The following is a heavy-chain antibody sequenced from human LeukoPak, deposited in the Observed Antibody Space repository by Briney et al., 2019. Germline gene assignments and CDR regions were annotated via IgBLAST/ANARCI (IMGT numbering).Heavy chain of an antibody. CDR2: ISYDGSNK. D-gene: IGHD5-18*01. V-gene: IGHV3-30-3*01. CDR1: GFPFRSYA. Sequence: GRSLRLSCAASGFPFRSYAMHWVRQAPGKGLEWVAVISYDGSNKYYADSVKGRFTISRDNSKNTLYLQMNSLRAEDTAVYYCARAGYSYGDPAFDIWGQGTMVTVSS. CDR3: ARAGYSYGDPAFDI. J-gene: IGHJ3*02.